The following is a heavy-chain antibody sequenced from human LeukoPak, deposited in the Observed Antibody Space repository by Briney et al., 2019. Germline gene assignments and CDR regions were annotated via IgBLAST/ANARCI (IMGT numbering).Heavy chain of an antibody. J-gene: IGHJ4*02. CDR2: IYYSGST. Sequence: PSETLSLTCTVSGGSISSYYWSWIRQPPGKGLEWIGYIYYSGSTNYNPSLKSRVTISVDTSKNQFSLNLSSVTAADTAVYYCARAPFKYYFDYWGQGTLVTVSS. V-gene: IGHV4-59*01. CDR3: ARAPFKYYFDY. CDR1: GGSISSYY.